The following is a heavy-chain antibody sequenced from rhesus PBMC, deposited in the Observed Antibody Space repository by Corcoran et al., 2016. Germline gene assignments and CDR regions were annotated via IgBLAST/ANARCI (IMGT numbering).Heavy chain of an antibody. V-gene: IGHV2S1*01. Sequence: QVTLKESGPVLVKPTQTLTLTCTFSGFSLSTSGMGVGWIRQPPGKALEWLAISYWDDDNNYSTTLKSRLTISKDTAKNQVVLTMTNMDPVDTATYYCARVRGYDDDYVYFNFDYWGQGVLVTVSS. CDR3: ARVRGYDDDYVYFNFDY. CDR1: GFSLSTSGMG. CDR2: SYWDDDN. D-gene: IGHD3-9*01. J-gene: IGHJ4*01.